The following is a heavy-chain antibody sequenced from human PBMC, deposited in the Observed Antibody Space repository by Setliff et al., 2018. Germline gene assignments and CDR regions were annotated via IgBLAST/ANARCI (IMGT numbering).Heavy chain of an antibody. V-gene: IGHV1-3*04. D-gene: IGHD2-15*01. J-gene: IGHJ4*02. Sequence: GASVKVSCKASGYTFTSHAMHWVRQAPGQRLEWMGWINTGNDNTKYSQKFQGRVTNTMDTSASTVFLELSTLRSEDTAVYYCARGGNLIYYFDYWGQGTLVTVS. CDR1: GYTFTSHA. CDR3: ARGGNLIYYFDY. CDR2: INTGNDNT.